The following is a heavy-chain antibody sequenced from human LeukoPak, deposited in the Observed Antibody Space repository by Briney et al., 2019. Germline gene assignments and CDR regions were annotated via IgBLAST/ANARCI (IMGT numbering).Heavy chain of an antibody. CDR3: ARAGWWELPRSAFDI. J-gene: IGHJ3*02. V-gene: IGHV1-69*06. CDR1: GGTFSSYA. D-gene: IGHD1-26*01. Sequence: SVKVSCKASGGTFSSYAISWVRQAPGQGLEWMGGIIPIFGTANYAQKFQGRVTITADKSTSTAYMELSSLRSDDTAVYYCARAGWWELPRSAFDIWGQGTMVTVSS. CDR2: IIPIFGTA.